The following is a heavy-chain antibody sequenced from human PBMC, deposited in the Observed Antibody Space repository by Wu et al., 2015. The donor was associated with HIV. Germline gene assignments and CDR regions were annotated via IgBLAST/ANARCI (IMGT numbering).Heavy chain of an antibody. CDR2: INPNSGST. J-gene: IGHJ4*02. D-gene: IGHD1-26*01. CDR3: ARDSPLLVGYDY. CDR1: GGTFSSYA. Sequence: QVQLVQSGAEVKKPGSSVKVSCKASGGTFSSYAISWVRQAPGQGLEWMGGINPNSGSTSFAQNFQGRVTMTSDASVTTAYMQLYRLTSDDTAVYYCARDSPLLVGYDYWAQGTLVTVSS. V-gene: IGHV1-2*02.